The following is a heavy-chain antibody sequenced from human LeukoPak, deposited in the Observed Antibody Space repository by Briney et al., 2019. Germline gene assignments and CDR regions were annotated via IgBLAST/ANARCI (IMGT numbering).Heavy chain of an antibody. J-gene: IGHJ4*02. V-gene: IGHV4-59*01. Sequence: GSLRLSCAASGFTFSSYSMNWVRQPPGKGLEWIGYIYYSGSTNYNPSLKSRVTISVDTSKNQFSLKLSSVTAADTAVYYCASTLGYSYGFADYWGQGTLVTVSS. CDR3: ASTLGYSYGFADY. D-gene: IGHD5-18*01. CDR1: GFTFSSYS. CDR2: IYYSGST.